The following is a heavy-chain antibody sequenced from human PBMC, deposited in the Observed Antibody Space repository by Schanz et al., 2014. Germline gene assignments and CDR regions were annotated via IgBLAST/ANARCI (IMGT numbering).Heavy chain of an antibody. D-gene: IGHD3-22*01. J-gene: IGHJ4*02. CDR1: RYTFNTYG. V-gene: IGHV1-69*04. CDR2: IIPSLGLA. CDR3: ARSNYYDNSDYYNSFDY. Sequence: QGQLVQSGPEVKEPGASVKVSCEASRYTFNTYGLNWVRQAPGQGLEWMGRIIPSLGLAKYEQKFQDKVTITADTSTTTAYMELSGLRPEDTAVYYCARSNYYDNSDYYNSFDYWGQGTLVTVSS.